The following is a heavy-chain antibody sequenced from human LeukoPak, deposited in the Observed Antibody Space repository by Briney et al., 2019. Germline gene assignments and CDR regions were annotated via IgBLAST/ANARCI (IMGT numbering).Heavy chain of an antibody. D-gene: IGHD3-10*01. J-gene: IGHJ6*03. V-gene: IGHV5-51*01. CDR2: IYPGDSDT. CDR1: GYSFTRYW. CDR3: ARHIMVRGYDYYYYMDV. Sequence: GESLKISCKSSGYSFTRYWIGWVRQMPGKGLEWMGIIYPGDSDTRYSPSFQGQVTISADKSISTAYLQWSSLKASDTAMYYCARHIMVRGYDYYYYMDVWGKGTTVTVSS.